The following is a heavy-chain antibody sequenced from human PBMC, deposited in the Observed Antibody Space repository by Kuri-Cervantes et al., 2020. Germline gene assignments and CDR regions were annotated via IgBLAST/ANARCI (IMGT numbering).Heavy chain of an antibody. CDR1: GGSLSGYY. CDR3: ARDTGQWLVPLMY. D-gene: IGHD6-19*01. V-gene: IGHV4-34*01. CDR2: INHSGST. Sequence: SETLSLTCAVYGGSLSGYYWSWIRQPPGKGLEWIGEINHSGSTKYNPSLKSRVTISVDTSKNQFSLKLRSVTAADTAVYYCARDTGQWLVPLMYWGQETLVTVSS. J-gene: IGHJ4*02.